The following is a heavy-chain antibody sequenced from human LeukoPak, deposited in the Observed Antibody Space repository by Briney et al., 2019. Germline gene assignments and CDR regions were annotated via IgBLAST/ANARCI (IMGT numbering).Heavy chain of an antibody. J-gene: IGHJ6*02. Sequence: PGGSLRLSCAASGFTVSSNYMGWVRQAPGKGLEWVSVIYSGGSTYYADSVKGRFTISRDNSKNTLYLQMNSLRAEDTAVYYCARDRNYYDSSMDVWGQGTTVTVSS. CDR2: IYSGGST. CDR3: ARDRNYYDSSMDV. CDR1: GFTVSSNY. D-gene: IGHD3-10*01. V-gene: IGHV3-66*01.